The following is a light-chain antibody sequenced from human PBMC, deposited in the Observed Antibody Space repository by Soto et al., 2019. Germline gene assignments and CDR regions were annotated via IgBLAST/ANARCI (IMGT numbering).Light chain of an antibody. CDR2: GAS. V-gene: IGKV3-20*01. Sequence: EIELTQSPGTLSLSPGERATLSCRTSQTISSRYLAWYQQKFGQPPRLLIYGASSRAIGIPDRFSGSGSGTDFTLTISRLEPEDFAVYYCQQYGSSLFGQGTRLEIK. J-gene: IGKJ5*01. CDR1: QTISSRY. CDR3: QQYGSSL.